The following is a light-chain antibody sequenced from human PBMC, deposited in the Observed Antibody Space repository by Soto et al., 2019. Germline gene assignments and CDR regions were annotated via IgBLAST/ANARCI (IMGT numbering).Light chain of an antibody. V-gene: IGLV1-40*01. CDR2: GNT. CDR3: QSYDSSLSGVV. Sequence: QSVLTQPPSVSGAPGQRVTFSCTGSSSNIGAGYDVHWYQQLPGTAPKLLFYGNTNRPSGVPDRFSASKSGTSASLAITGLQAEDEADYYCQSYDSSLSGVVFGGGTKLTVL. J-gene: IGLJ3*02. CDR1: SSNIGAGYD.